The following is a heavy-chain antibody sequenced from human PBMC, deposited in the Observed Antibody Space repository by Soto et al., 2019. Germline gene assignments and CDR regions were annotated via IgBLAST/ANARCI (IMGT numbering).Heavy chain of an antibody. CDR1: GGSVTSYY. J-gene: IGHJ4*02. CDR2: IYYTGTT. D-gene: IGHD6-19*01. V-gene: IGHV4-59*02. Sequence: SETLSLTCTVSGGSVTSYYWSWIRQSPGKGLEWIGYIYYTGTTNYNPSLKSRVTISVDASMDKFSLEVSSVTAADTAVYYCARVGTGWYYFDYWGQGSLVTVSS. CDR3: ARVGTGWYYFDY.